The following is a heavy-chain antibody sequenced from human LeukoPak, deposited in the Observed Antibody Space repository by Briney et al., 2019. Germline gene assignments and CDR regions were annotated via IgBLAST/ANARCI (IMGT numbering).Heavy chain of an antibody. CDR2: ISGSGGST. CDR3: AQTAVVNLRWFDP. Sequence: QPGGSLRLSCAASVFSFSSYARSWVRQAPGKGLEWVSAISGSGGSTYYADSVKGRFTISRDNSKNTLYLQMNSLRAEDTAVYYSAQTAVVNLRWFDPRGQGTPVADSA. D-gene: IGHD5-18*01. J-gene: IGHJ5*02. CDR1: VFSFSSYA. V-gene: IGHV3-23*01.